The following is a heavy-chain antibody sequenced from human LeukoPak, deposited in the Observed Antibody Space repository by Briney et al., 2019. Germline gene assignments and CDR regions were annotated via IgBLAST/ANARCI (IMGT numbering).Heavy chain of an antibody. CDR3: ARHMTTANNWFDP. D-gene: IGHD4-17*01. V-gene: IGHV1-2*04. J-gene: IGHJ5*02. Sequence: ASVKVSCTASGYTFSSQYIHWVRQAPGQGLEWMGWINPKSRGTNYAQKVQGWVIMTRDTSISTAYMELSSLRYDDTAVYYCARHMTTANNWFDPWGQGTLVTVSS. CDR1: GYTFSSQY. CDR2: INPKSRGT.